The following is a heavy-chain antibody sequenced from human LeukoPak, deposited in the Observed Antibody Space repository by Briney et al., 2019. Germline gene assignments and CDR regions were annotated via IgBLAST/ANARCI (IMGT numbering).Heavy chain of an antibody. J-gene: IGHJ4*02. V-gene: IGHV3-23*01. CDR3: AKEGSTVTAGQYFDY. CDR2: ISGSGGNT. D-gene: IGHD4-17*01. CDR1: GFAFSNYA. Sequence: GGSLRLSCAASGFAFSNYAMRWVRQAPGKGLEWVSTISGSGGNTYYADSMKGRFSVSRDNSKTTLYLQMNSLRAEDTAVYYCAKEGSTVTAGQYFDYWGQGTLVTVSS.